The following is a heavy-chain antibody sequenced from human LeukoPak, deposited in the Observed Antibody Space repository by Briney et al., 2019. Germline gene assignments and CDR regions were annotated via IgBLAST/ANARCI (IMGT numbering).Heavy chain of an antibody. Sequence: PGGSLRLSCAASGFTFSSYAMHWVRQAPGKGLEWVAVISYDGSNKYYADSVKGRFTISRDNSKNTLYLQMNSLRAEDTAVYYCARVFNERQLPHQPLYYYGMDVWGQGTTVTVSS. J-gene: IGHJ6*02. D-gene: IGHD6-13*01. CDR3: ARVFNERQLPHQPLYYYGMDV. V-gene: IGHV3-30*04. CDR1: GFTFSSYA. CDR2: ISYDGSNK.